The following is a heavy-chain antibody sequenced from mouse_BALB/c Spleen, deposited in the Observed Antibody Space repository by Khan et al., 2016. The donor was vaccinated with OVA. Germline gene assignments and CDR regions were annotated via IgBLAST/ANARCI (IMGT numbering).Heavy chain of an antibody. CDR1: GFTFSRFG. Sequence: EVQLVESGGDLVQPGGSRKLSCAASGFTFSRFGMHWVRQAPEKGLEWVAYISSGSSSIYYAETVKGRFTISRDNPKNTLFLQMTSLRSEDTAIYYCSRDSNFDYWGQGTTLTVSS. CDR2: ISSGSSSI. CDR3: SRDSNFDY. J-gene: IGHJ2*01. V-gene: IGHV5-17*02.